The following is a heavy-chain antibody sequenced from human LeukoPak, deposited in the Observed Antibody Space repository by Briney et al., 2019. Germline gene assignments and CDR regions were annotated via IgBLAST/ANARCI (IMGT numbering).Heavy chain of an antibody. V-gene: IGHV3-23*01. D-gene: IGHD3-16*01. Sequence: GGSLRLSXAASGFTFSSYAMSWVRQAPGKGLEWVSAISGSGGSTYYADSVKGRFTISRDNSKNTLYLQMNSLRAEDTAVYYCAKGVLGIYEFDYWGQGTLVTVSS. CDR3: AKGVLGIYEFDY. CDR1: GFTFSSYA. CDR2: ISGSGGST. J-gene: IGHJ4*02.